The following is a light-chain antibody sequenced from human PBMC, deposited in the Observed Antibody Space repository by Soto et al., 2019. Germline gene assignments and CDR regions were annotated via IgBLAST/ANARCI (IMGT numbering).Light chain of an antibody. Sequence: IVLTQSPGTLSLSPWERATLSCRASQSVGSNLAWYQQRPGQAPRLLIYTASTRATGIPDRFSGGGSGTDFTLTITRLEPEDFAVYYCQQFASWPLTFGGGTKVDIK. CDR1: QSVGSN. V-gene: IGKV3-20*01. CDR2: TAS. J-gene: IGKJ4*01. CDR3: QQFASWPLT.